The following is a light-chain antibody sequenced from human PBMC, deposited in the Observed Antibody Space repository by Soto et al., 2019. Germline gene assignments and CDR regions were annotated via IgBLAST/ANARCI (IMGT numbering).Light chain of an antibody. CDR2: DAS. V-gene: IGKV1-39*01. CDR1: QGISTY. J-gene: IGKJ3*01. Sequence: DIQMTQSPSSLSASAGDRVTITCRASQGISTYLKWYQHRPGKAPKLLIFDASTLQRGVPSRFSGSGSVTEFNLTSTSLQPEDFATYYCQHTHRTRTFGPGTTVDMK. CDR3: QHTHRTRT.